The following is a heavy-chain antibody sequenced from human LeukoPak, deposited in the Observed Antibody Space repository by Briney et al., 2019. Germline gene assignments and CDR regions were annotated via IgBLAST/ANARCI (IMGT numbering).Heavy chain of an antibody. CDR2: INPNSGGT. J-gene: IGHJ3*02. CDR1: GYTFTGYY. V-gene: IGHV1-2*02. D-gene: IGHD6-19*01. CDR3: ARVFRQWLVRNAFDI. Sequence: ASVKVSCKASGYTFTGYYMQWVRQAPGQGVAGMGWINPNSGGTNYAQKFQGRVTMTRDTSVSTAYMELSRLRSHDTAVYYCARVFRQWLVRNAFDIWGQGTMVTVSS.